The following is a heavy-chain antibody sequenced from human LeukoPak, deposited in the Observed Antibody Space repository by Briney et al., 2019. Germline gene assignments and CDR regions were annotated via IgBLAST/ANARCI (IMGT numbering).Heavy chain of an antibody. V-gene: IGHV4-59*01. D-gene: IGHD5-24*01. J-gene: IGHJ4*02. CDR1: GGSITSYY. Sequence: SETLPLTCTVSGGSITSYYWSWIRQPPGKGLEWIGYIYYSGSTNYNPSLKSRVTISVDTSKNQFSLKLSSVTAADTAVYYCARGVEMATIRSAFDYWGQGTLVTVSS. CDR3: ARGVEMATIRSAFDY. CDR2: IYYSGST.